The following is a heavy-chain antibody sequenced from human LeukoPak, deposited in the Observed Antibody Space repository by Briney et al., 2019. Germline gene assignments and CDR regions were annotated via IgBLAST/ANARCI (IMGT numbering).Heavy chain of an antibody. CDR3: ARTAARRFDY. CDR1: GGTFSKYT. J-gene: IGHJ4*02. V-gene: IGHV1-69*13. CDR2: ITPLFGTA. D-gene: IGHD6-6*01. Sequence: SVKVSCKASGGTFSKYTISWVRQRPGQGLEWMGGITPLFGTANYAQKFQGRVTITADESASTAYMELSSLRSEDTAVYYCARTAARRFDYWGQGTLVTVSS.